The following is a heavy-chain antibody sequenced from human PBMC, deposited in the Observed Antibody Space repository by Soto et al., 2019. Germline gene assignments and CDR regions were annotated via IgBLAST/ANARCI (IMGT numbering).Heavy chain of an antibody. CDR3: ARDKIPRIAAAGITGY. V-gene: IGHV1-18*01. Sequence: ASVKVSCKASGYTFTSYGISRVRQAPGQGLEWMGWISAYNGNTNYAQKLQGRVTMTTDTSTSTAYMELRSLRSDDTAVYYCARDKIPRIAAAGITGYWGQGTLGTVSA. D-gene: IGHD6-13*01. J-gene: IGHJ4*02. CDR1: GYTFTSYG. CDR2: ISAYNGNT.